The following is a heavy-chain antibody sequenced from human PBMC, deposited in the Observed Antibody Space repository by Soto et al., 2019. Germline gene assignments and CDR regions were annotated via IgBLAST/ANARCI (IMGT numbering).Heavy chain of an antibody. V-gene: IGHV4-4*07. CDR3: ARCLDAHIWFDM. CDR2: IYTSGIT. D-gene: IGHD1-1*01. Sequence: SAILSLTCTVPGADFGTNYRGCIRQPPGQGLVLILRIYTSGITNYNPSLKSRGTRSGDASKRKCSLKLRSVTAADTALFYCARCLDAHIWFDMGGRGSPVT. J-gene: IGHJ5*02. CDR1: GADFGTNY.